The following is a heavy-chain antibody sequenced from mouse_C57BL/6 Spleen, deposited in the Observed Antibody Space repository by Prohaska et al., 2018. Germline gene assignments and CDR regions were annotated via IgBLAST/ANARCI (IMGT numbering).Heavy chain of an antibody. Sequence: QVQLQQPGAELVRPGTSVKLSCKASGYTFTSYWMHWVKQRPGQGLEWIGVIDPSDSYTNYNQKFKGKATLTVDTRSSAVYMELSSLKTENSAVYYCARDYGSSYVRVYFDYWGEGTTLTVSS. J-gene: IGHJ2*01. V-gene: IGHV1-59*01. CDR2: IDPSDSYT. CDR3: ARDYGSSYVRVYFDY. CDR1: GYTFTSYW. D-gene: IGHD1-1*01.